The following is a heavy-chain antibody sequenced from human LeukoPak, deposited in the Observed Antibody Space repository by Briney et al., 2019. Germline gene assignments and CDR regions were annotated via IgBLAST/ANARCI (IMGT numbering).Heavy chain of an antibody. CDR2: ITARADST. J-gene: IGHJ3*02. D-gene: IGHD2-8*02. V-gene: IGHV3-23*01. CDR1: GFTFSNYA. CDR3: AKTYMWSIDAFHI. Sequence: PGGSLRLSCAASGFTFSNYAMSWVRQAPGKGLEWVSGITARADSTYYADSVKGRVTIPRDNSKNTLFLQLNSLRAEDAAVYYCAKTYMWSIDAFHIWGQGTMVTVSS.